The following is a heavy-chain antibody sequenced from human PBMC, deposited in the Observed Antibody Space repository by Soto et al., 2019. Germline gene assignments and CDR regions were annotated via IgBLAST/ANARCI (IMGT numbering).Heavy chain of an antibody. D-gene: IGHD1-1*01. V-gene: IGHV4-31*03. CDR2: IYYTGNT. CDR1: GGSISSGGTGSY. CDR3: ESGHDAYKVRY. Sequence: QVQLQESGPGLVKPSQTLSLTCTVSGGSISSGGTGSYWTWIRQLPGKGLEWIGYIYYTGNTYYNPSLKSRPTISLDTSENQFSVKLTSVTAADTAVYFCESGHDAYKVRYWGQGTLVTVSS. J-gene: IGHJ4*02.